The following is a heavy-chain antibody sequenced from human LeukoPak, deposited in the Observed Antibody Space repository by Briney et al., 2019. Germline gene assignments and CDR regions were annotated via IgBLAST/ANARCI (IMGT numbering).Heavy chain of an antibody. V-gene: IGHV4-39*01. Sequence: PSETLSLTCTVPAGSISSSSYYWGWIRQPPRKGLEWIGSIYYSGSTYYNPTLKSRVTISVDTSKHQFSLKLSSVTAADTAVYYCARHVGIVGAISFDYWGQGTLVTVSS. J-gene: IGHJ4*02. CDR1: AGSISSSSYY. CDR3: ARHVGIVGAISFDY. CDR2: IYYSGST. D-gene: IGHD1-26*01.